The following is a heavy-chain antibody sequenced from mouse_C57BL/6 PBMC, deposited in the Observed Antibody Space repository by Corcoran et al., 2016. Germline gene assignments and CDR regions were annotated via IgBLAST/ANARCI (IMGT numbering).Heavy chain of an antibody. J-gene: IGHJ2*01. CDR1: GYTFTDYY. CDR2: INPNNGGT. Sequence: EVQLQQSGPELVKPGSSVKISCNASGYTFTDYYMNWVKQSHGKSLEWSGDINPNNGGTSYNQKFKGKATLTVDKSSSTAYMELRSLTSEDSAVYYCARDHYFDYWGQGTTLTVSS. V-gene: IGHV1-26*01. CDR3: ARDHYFDY.